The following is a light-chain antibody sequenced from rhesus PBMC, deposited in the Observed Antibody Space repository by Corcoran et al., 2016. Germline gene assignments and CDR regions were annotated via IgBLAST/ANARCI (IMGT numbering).Light chain of an antibody. V-gene: IGKV1-33*02. CDR3: QQGYRTPGT. CDR2: AAS. CDR1: QGISNA. Sequence: DIQMSQSPSSLSASVGDKVTITCRASQGISNALAWYQQKPGKATKLLIYAASSLESGVPSRFSGSRSRTDFTLTSSSPQPDDFATDYCQQGYRTPGTFGQGTKVEIK. J-gene: IGKJ1*01.